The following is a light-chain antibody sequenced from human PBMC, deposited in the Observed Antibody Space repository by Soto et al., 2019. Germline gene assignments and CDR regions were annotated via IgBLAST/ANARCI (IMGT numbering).Light chain of an antibody. CDR3: QQLNSYPT. V-gene: IGKV1-9*01. Sequence: DIPLTQSPSFLSASVGDRVTITCRASQGISSYLAWYQQKPGKAPKLLIYAASTLQRGVPSRFSGSGSGTEFTLTISNLQPEDFTTYYCQQLNSYPTFGGGTKVEIK. CDR1: QGISSY. J-gene: IGKJ4*01. CDR2: AAS.